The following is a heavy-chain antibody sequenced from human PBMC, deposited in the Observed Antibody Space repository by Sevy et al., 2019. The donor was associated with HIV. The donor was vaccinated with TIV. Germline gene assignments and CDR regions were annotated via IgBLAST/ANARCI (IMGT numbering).Heavy chain of an antibody. D-gene: IGHD6-19*01. Sequence: GGSLRLSCAASGFTFSSYAMHWVRQAPGKGLEWVAVISYDGSNKYYADSVKGRFTISRDNSKNTLYLQMNSLRAEDTAVYYCARDVGAKTKSQWLTEYYFDYWGQGTLVTVSS. V-gene: IGHV3-30-3*01. J-gene: IGHJ4*02. CDR3: ARDVGAKTKSQWLTEYYFDY. CDR1: GFTFSSYA. CDR2: ISYDGSNK.